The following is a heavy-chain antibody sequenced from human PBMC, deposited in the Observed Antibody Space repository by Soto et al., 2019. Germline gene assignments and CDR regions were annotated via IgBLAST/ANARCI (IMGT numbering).Heavy chain of an antibody. V-gene: IGHV3-21*01. Sequence: EVQLVESGGGLVKPGGSLRPSCAASGFTFSTYNMTWVRQAPGKGLEWVSSIRGSSSFMESADSVTGRFTISRDNAKNSLYLQMSSVRAEDTAVYYCARDRGTAVAGIKDWGQGTLVTVSS. D-gene: IGHD6-19*01. CDR2: IRGSSSFM. J-gene: IGHJ4*02. CDR3: ARDRGTAVAGIKD. CDR1: GFTFSTYN.